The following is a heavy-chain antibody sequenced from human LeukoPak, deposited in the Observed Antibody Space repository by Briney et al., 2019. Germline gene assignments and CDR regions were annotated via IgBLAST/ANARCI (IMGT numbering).Heavy chain of an antibody. CDR2: ISTGSSTI. CDR3: ARDFAGWGYFDL. Sequence: HPGGSLRLSCAASGFTFSSYSMNWVRRAPGKGLEWVSHISTGSSTIYYADSVKGRFTISRDNAKNSLYLQMNSLRAEDTAVYYCARDFAGWGYFDLWGRGTQVTVSS. CDR1: GFTFSSYS. J-gene: IGHJ2*01. V-gene: IGHV3-48*01. D-gene: IGHD3-9*01.